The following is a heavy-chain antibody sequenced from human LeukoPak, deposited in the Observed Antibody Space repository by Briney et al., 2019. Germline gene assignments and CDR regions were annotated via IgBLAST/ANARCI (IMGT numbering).Heavy chain of an antibody. CDR2: MNPNSGNT. J-gene: IGHJ6*03. Sequence: GASVKVSCKASGYTFTSYDINWVRQATGQGLEWMGWMNPNSGNTGYAQKFQGRVTITRNTSISTAYMELSSLRSGDTAVYYCARGRRTVVTPGYYYYYMDVWGKGTTVTVSS. CDR1: GYTFTSYD. D-gene: IGHD4-23*01. V-gene: IGHV1-8*03. CDR3: ARGRRTVVTPGYYYYYMDV.